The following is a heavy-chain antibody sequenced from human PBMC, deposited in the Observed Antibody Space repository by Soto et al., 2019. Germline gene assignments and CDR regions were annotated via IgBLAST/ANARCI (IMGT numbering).Heavy chain of an antibody. Sequence: QVQLVQSGAEMKKPGSSVKVSCKASGGTFSINGISWVRQAPGQGLEWMGGIIPMFDTAKYAQMFQGRVTITADTSTSTGYMELASPRSDDTGVYYWARGRAKTSFPAPGRGGGLGGYYYSAMDVWGQGTTVTVSS. V-gene: IGHV1-69*06. CDR2: IIPMFDTA. CDR3: ARGRAKTSFPAPGRGGGLGGYYYSAMDV. J-gene: IGHJ6*02. CDR1: GGTFSING. D-gene: IGHD3-16*01.